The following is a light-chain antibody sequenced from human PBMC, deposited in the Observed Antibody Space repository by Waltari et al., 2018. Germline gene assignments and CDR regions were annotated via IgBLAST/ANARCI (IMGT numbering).Light chain of an antibody. CDR2: GVN. CDR1: GSNSGPGVA. V-gene: IGLV1-40*01. J-gene: IGLJ2*01. Sequence: QSVLTQPPSVSGAPGQRVPISCTGGGSNSGPGVAVHWTRQLPGRAPEPLIYGVNNRPSGVPDRFFGSLSGTSASLAITGLQAEDEADYYCQSYDTSLSVVFGGGTKLTV. CDR3: QSYDTSLSVV.